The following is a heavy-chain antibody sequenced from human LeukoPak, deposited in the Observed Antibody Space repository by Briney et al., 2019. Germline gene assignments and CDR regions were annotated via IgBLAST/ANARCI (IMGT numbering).Heavy chain of an antibody. CDR3: ARELDLTGWVGAFDY. D-gene: IGHD6-19*01. J-gene: IGHJ4*02. Sequence: PGGCLRLFCVSSGIRFSVYYMNWIRQAPAKGLVYVSYICYSCKTIYYGDSVKSRFTISRDNYKISVYLQMNSLRAEDTAVYYCARELDLTGWVGAFDYCGQGTLVTVSS. CDR2: ICYSCKTI. V-gene: IGHV3-11*04. CDR1: GIRFSVYY.